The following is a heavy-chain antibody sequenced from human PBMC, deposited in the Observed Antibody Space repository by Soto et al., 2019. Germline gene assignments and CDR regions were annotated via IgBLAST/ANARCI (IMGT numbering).Heavy chain of an antibody. D-gene: IGHD3-3*01. CDR1: GGSFSGHY. Sequence: QVQLQEWGAGLVKPSETLSLTCAVYGGSFSGHYWNWIRLPPGRGLERIGEINASGRTNYNPSLKRRVTISVHPPKNQSSLKWASVTAADTAIFFFARGGGRSGSKDVWGLGTTVTVS. CDR2: INASGRT. CDR3: ARGGGRSGSKDV. V-gene: IGHV4-34*01. J-gene: IGHJ6*02.